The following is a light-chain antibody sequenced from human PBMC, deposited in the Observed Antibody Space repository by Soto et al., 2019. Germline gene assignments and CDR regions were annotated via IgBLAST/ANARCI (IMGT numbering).Light chain of an antibody. CDR1: SSDVGSYYY. Sequence: QSALTQPASVSGSPGQSITISCTGTSSDVGSYYYVSWHQQHPGQAPKLMIYQVTNRASGVPDRFSASKSGNTASLTISGLQAGDEADYYCSSYRSSSTYVFGTGTKLTVL. CDR3: SSYRSSSTYV. CDR2: QVT. J-gene: IGLJ1*01. V-gene: IGLV2-14*01.